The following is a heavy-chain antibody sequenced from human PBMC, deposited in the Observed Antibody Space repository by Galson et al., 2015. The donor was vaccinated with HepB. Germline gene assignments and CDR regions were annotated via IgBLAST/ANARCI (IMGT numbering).Heavy chain of an antibody. Sequence: SVKVSCKASGGTFSSYAISWVRQAPGQGLEWMGGIIPIFGTANYAQKFQGRVTITADESTSTAYMELSSLRSEDTAVYYCARVRSLWFGESLTNALPNDAFDIWGQGTMVTVSS. D-gene: IGHD3-10*01. J-gene: IGHJ3*02. V-gene: IGHV1-69*13. CDR1: GGTFSSYA. CDR2: IIPIFGTA. CDR3: ARVRSLWFGESLTNALPNDAFDI.